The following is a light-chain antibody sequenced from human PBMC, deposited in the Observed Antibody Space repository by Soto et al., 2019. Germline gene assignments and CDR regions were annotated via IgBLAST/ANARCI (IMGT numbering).Light chain of an antibody. CDR3: QQYYNTPMT. J-gene: IGKJ5*01. Sequence: DFVMTQSPDFLAASLGDRATIHCRSSQSVFYTSKKKNYLAWYQQKPGQPPKLLMSWASTRESGVPDRFSGSGSGTDFTLTISSLQAEDVAVYYCQQYYNTPMTFGQGTRLQIK. CDR2: WAS. V-gene: IGKV4-1*01. CDR1: QSVFYTSKKKNY.